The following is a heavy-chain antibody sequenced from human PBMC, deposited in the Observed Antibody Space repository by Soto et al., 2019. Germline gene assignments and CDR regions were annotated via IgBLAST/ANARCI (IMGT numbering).Heavy chain of an antibody. J-gene: IGHJ5*02. D-gene: IGHD2-2*01. Sequence: QVQLVQSGAEVKKPGASVKVSCKASGYTFTSYAMHWVRQAPGQRLAWMGWINAGNGNTKYSQKFQGRVTITRDTSASTAYMELSSLRSEDTAVYYCAREKPPYCSSTSCYRRYWFDPWGQGTLVTVSS. V-gene: IGHV1-3*01. CDR1: GYTFTSYA. CDR3: AREKPPYCSSTSCYRRYWFDP. CDR2: INAGNGNT.